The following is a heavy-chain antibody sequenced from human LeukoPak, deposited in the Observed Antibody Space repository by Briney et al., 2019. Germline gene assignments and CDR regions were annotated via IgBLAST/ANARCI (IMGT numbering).Heavy chain of an antibody. CDR3: AKALNSDYYGSGSYYIFWYFDY. D-gene: IGHD3-10*01. Sequence: GGSLRLSCAASGFTFSSYSMNWVRQAPGKGLEWVSYISSSSSTIYYADSVKGRFTISRDNAKNSLYLQMNSLRAEDTAVYYCAKALNSDYYGSGSYYIFWYFDYWGQGTLVTVSS. J-gene: IGHJ4*02. CDR2: ISSSSSTI. V-gene: IGHV3-48*01. CDR1: GFTFSSYS.